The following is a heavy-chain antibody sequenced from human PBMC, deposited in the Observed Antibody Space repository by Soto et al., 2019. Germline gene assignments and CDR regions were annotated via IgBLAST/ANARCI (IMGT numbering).Heavy chain of an antibody. J-gene: IGHJ4*02. V-gene: IGHV3-15*07. D-gene: IGHD6-19*01. CDR1: GFTFSHAW. CDR3: TRRIAVAGTYYFDY. CDR2: IKSISDGETT. Sequence: LLVESGGGIVQPGGSLRLSCVASGFTFSHAWMDWVRQDPGKGLEWVGRIKSISDGETTNYAASVAGRFTISRDDSKNTLFLHVNSLKTEDTGVDYCTRRIAVAGTYYFDYWGQGTLVTVSA.